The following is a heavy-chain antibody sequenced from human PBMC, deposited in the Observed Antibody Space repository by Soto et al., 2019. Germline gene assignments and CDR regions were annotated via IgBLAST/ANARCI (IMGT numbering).Heavy chain of an antibody. CDR3: ARVQDYCSGGSCYFDY. J-gene: IGHJ4*02. Sequence: SVXVSCKASGFTFTSSAVQWVRQARGQRLEWIGWIVVGSGNTNYAQKFQGRVTITRDTSASTAYMELSSLRSEDTAVYYCARVQDYCSGGSCYFDYWGQGTLVTVSS. V-gene: IGHV1-58*01. CDR1: GFTFTSSA. CDR2: IVVGSGNT. D-gene: IGHD2-15*01.